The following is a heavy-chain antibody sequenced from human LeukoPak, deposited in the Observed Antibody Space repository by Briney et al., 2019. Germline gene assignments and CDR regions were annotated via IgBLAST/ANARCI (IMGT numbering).Heavy chain of an antibody. CDR2: IYHSGST. D-gene: IGHD3-10*01. CDR3: ARYPGLEGAGSKGAFDY. Sequence: PSGTLSLTCAVSGGSISSSNWWSWVRQPPGKGLEWIGEIYHSGSTNYNPSLKSRVTISVDKSKNQFSLKLGSVTAADTAVYYCARYPGLEGAGSKGAFDYWGQGTLVTVSS. CDR1: GGSISSSNW. J-gene: IGHJ4*02. V-gene: IGHV4-4*02.